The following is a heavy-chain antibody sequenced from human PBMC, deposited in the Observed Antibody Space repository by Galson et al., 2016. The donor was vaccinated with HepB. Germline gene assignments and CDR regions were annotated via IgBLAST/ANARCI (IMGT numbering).Heavy chain of an antibody. CDR2: INPDGGSA. J-gene: IGHJ4*02. D-gene: IGHD2-15*01. CDR3: ASGYFYTYLEYY. CDR1: GITFSRYW. Sequence: SLRLSCAASGITFSRYWMHWVRQAPGKGLVWVSRINPDGGSANYADSVKGRFTISRDNAKNMLYLQKNSLRAEDTDRYFCASGYFYTYLEYYWGQGPPVTVSS. V-gene: IGHV3-74*01.